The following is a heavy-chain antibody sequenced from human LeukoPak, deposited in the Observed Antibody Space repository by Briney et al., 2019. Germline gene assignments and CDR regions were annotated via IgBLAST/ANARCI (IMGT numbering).Heavy chain of an antibody. CDR1: GDSVSSTSGT. D-gene: IGHD6-6*01. CDR2: TYYRAKWFN. J-gene: IGHJ6*02. V-gene: IGHV6-1*01. Sequence: SQTLSLTCAISGDSVSSTSGTWHWIRQSPSRGLEWLGRTYYRAKWFNDYAVSVRSRITFNPDTSKNQFSLQLSSVTPEDTAVYYCARAGQHVNYYGMDVWGQGSTVTVSS. CDR3: ARAGQHVNYYGMDV.